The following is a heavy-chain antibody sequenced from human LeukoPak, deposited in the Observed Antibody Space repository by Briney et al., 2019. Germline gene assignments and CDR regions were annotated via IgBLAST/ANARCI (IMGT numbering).Heavy chain of an antibody. Sequence: ASVKVSYKASGYTFSGYGINWVRQAPGQGLEWVGWINTYTGKAEYAQNYQGRVSVTTDMSTNTAFMEVRNLRSDDTAVYFCARGQYNYALDVWGQGTLLTVSS. CDR1: GYTFSGYG. CDR2: INTYTGKA. CDR3: ARGQYNYALDV. V-gene: IGHV1-18*01. D-gene: IGHD5-24*01. J-gene: IGHJ3*01.